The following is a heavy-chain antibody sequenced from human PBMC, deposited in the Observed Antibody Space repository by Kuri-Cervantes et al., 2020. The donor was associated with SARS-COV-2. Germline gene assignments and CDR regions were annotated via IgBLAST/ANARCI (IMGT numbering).Heavy chain of an antibody. CDR2: ISYDGSNK. V-gene: IGHV3-30-3*01. D-gene: IGHD2-15*01. CDR1: GFTFISYA. Sequence: GGSLRLSCAASGFTFISYAMHWVRQAPGKGLEWVAVISYDGSNKYFAESVKDRFTISRDNSKNTLYLQMSSLRAEDTAMYYCARDRIGVHDSWGQGTRVNGSS. J-gene: IGHJ4*02. CDR3: ARDRIGVHDS.